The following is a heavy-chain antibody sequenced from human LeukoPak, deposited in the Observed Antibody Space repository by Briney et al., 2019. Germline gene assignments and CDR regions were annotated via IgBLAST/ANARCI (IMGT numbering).Heavy chain of an antibody. D-gene: IGHD1-26*01. V-gene: IGHV3-30-3*01. J-gene: IGHJ6*02. CDR3: ARARDGSPRDGMDV. Sequence: PGGSLRLSCAASGFTFSSYAMHWVRQAPGKGLEWVAVISYDGSNKYYADSVKGRFTISRDNSKNTLYLQMNSLRAEDTAVYYCARARDGSPRDGMDVWGQGTTVTVSS. CDR2: ISYDGSNK. CDR1: GFTFSSYA.